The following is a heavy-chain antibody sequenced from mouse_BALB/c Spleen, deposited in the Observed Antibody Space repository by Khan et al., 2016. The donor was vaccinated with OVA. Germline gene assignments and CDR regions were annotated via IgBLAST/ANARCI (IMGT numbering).Heavy chain of an antibody. CDR1: GYSITSDYA. Sequence: EVELVESGPGLVKPSQSLSLTCTVTGYSITSDYAWNWLRQFPGNKLEWMGHISSSGSTNYNPALKSRISLTRDTSKNQFFLQLNSVTTEDTATYYCARDGSRYNYAMDYWGQGTSVTVSS. J-gene: IGHJ4*01. CDR3: ARDGSRYNYAMDY. D-gene: IGHD2-3*01. V-gene: IGHV3-2*02. CDR2: ISSSGST.